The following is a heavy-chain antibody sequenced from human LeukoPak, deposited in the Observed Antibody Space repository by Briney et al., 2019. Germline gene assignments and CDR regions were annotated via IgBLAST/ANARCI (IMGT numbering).Heavy chain of an antibody. CDR2: IYYSGST. D-gene: IGHD2-2*03. Sequence: PSETLSLTCTVSGGSISSYYWSWIRQPPGKGLEWIGYIYYSGSTNYNPSLKSRVTISVDTSKNQFSLKLRSVTAADTAVYYCARDGGYCSSTNCYDYRGQGTLVTVSS. V-gene: IGHV4-59*01. J-gene: IGHJ4*02. CDR1: GGSISSYY. CDR3: ARDGGYCSSTNCYDY.